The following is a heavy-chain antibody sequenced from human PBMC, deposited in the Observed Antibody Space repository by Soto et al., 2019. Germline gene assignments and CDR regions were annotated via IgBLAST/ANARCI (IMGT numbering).Heavy chain of an antibody. CDR1: VFTFSSYW. V-gene: IGHV3-74*01. D-gene: IGHD6-13*01. J-gene: IGHJ5*02. Sequence: GGSLRLSCASSVFTFSSYWMHCVRQAPGKGLVWVSRINSDGSSTSYADSVKGRFTISRDNAKNTLYLQMNSLRAEDTAVYYCARGRRTWYNWFEPWGQGTLVTVSS. CDR3: ARGRRTWYNWFEP. CDR2: INSDGSST.